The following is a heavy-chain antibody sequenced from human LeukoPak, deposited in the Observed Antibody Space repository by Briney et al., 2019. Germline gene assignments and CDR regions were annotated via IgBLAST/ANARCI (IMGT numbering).Heavy chain of an antibody. CDR2: IYYSGST. CDR3: ARAAEVGATYYYYMDV. Sequence: PETLSLTCTVSGGSISSYYWSWIRQPPGKGLEWIGYIYYSGSTNYNPSLKSRVTISVDTSKNQFSLKLSSETAADTAVYYCARAAEVGATYYYYMDVWGKGTTVTVSS. V-gene: IGHV4-59*01. J-gene: IGHJ6*03. D-gene: IGHD1-26*01. CDR1: GGSISSYY.